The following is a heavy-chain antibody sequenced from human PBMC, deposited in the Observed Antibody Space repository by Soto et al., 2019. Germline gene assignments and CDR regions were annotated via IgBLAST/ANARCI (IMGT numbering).Heavy chain of an antibody. CDR3: ARGGYGSGGSCYLGPLGY. V-gene: IGHV4-31*03. CDR1: GGSISSGGYY. J-gene: IGHJ4*02. Sequence: QVQLQESGPGLVKPSQTLSLTCTVSGGSISSGGYYWSWIRQHPGKGLEWIGYIYYSGSTYYNPSRKGRVTVSVDTSENQFSLKLRSVTAAYTAVYYCARGGYGSGGSCYLGPLGYWGQGTLVTVSS. CDR2: IYYSGST. D-gene: IGHD2-15*01.